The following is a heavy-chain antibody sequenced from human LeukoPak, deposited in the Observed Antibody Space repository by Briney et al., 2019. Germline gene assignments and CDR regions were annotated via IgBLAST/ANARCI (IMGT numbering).Heavy chain of an antibody. J-gene: IGHJ6*03. V-gene: IGHV3-20*04. CDR1: GFTFDVYG. Sequence: GGSLRLFCAASGFTFDVYGMSCVRHAPGKGVEWVSGINWNGGSTGYADSVKGLFTISRDNAKNSLYLQMNSLRAEDTALYYCARDYYGDYLSYYMDVWGKGTTVTVSS. CDR3: ARDYYGDYLSYYMDV. CDR2: INWNGGST. D-gene: IGHD4-17*01.